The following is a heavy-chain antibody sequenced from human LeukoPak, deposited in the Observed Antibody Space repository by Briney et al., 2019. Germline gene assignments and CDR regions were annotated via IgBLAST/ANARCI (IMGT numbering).Heavy chain of an antibody. J-gene: IGHJ5*02. CDR3: ARDSSSWLVNWFDP. CDR1: GGTFSSYA. V-gene: IGHV1-69*05. Sequence: ASVKVSCKASGGTFSSYAISWVRQAPGQGLEWMGGIIPIFGTANYAQKFQGRVTMTTDTSTSTAYMELRSLRSDDTAVYYCARDSSSWLVNWFDPWGQGTLVTVSS. CDR2: IIPIFGTA. D-gene: IGHD6-13*01.